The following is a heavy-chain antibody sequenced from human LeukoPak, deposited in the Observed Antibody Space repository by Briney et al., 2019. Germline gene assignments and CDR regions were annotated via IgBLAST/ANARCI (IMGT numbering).Heavy chain of an antibody. Sequence: ASVKVSCXASGGTFSSYAISWVRQAPGQGLEWMGGIIPIFGTANYAQKFQGRVTITTDESTSTAYMELSSLRSEDTAVYYCARAYELTGTTPPGLWFDPWGQGTLVTVSS. D-gene: IGHD1-20*01. CDR3: ARAYELTGTTPPGLWFDP. CDR2: IIPIFGTA. J-gene: IGHJ5*02. CDR1: GGTFSSYA. V-gene: IGHV1-69*05.